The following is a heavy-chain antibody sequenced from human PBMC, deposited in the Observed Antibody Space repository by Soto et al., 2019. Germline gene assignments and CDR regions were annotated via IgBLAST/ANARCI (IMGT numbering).Heavy chain of an antibody. CDR1: GGSFSGYY. CDR3: ARGGSESIAMIVVVRALPLGMDV. Sequence: SETLSLTCAVYGGSFSGYYWSWIRQPPGKGLEWIGEINHSGSTNYNPSLKSRVTISVDTSKNQFSLKLSSVTAADTAVYYCARGGSESIAMIVVVRALPLGMDVWGQGTTVTVSS. J-gene: IGHJ6*02. D-gene: IGHD3-22*01. CDR2: INHSGST. V-gene: IGHV4-34*01.